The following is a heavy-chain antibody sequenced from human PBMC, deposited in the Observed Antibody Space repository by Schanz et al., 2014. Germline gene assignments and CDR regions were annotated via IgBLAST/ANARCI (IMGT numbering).Heavy chain of an antibody. Sequence: QVQLQESGPGLVKPSGTLSLTCAVSGGSISSSDWWSWVRQPPGKGLEWIGYIFHSGSTFYNPSRNRRVTRSVDRSRNQFSLKLTSVTAADTAVYYCARAARRTRVVPLYFDYGGQGTLXTVSS. D-gene: IGHD2-2*01. CDR3: ARAARRTRVVPLYFDY. J-gene: IGHJ4*02. CDR2: IFHSGST. CDR1: GGSISSSDW. V-gene: IGHV4-4*02.